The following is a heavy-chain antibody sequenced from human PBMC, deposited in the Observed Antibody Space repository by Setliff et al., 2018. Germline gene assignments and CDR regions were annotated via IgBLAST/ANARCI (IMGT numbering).Heavy chain of an antibody. CDR2: IYYGGSA. Sequence: SETLSLTCTVSGGSISSSNYYWGWIRQPPGKGLEWIGNIYYGGSAYYNPSLKSRVTISVDTSKNQFSLKLSSVTAADTAMYYCARILGYCSGGSYYVPYWGQGTLVTVSS. D-gene: IGHD2-15*01. J-gene: IGHJ4*02. CDR1: GGSISSSNYY. V-gene: IGHV4-39*07. CDR3: ARILGYCSGGSYYVPY.